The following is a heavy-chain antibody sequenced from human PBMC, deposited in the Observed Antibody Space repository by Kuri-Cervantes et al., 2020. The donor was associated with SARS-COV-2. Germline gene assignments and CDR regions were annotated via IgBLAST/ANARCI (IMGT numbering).Heavy chain of an antibody. D-gene: IGHD6-19*01. V-gene: IGHV4-34*01. J-gene: IGHJ2*01. CDR1: GGSFSGYY. CDR2: INHSGST. Sequence: SETLSLTCAVYGGSFSGYYWSWIRQPPGKGLEWIGEINHSGSTNYNPSLKSRVTISVGTSKNQFSLKLSSVTAADTAVYYCARGRIGYSSGWSYWYFDLRGRGTLVTVSS. CDR3: ARGRIGYSSGWSYWYFDL.